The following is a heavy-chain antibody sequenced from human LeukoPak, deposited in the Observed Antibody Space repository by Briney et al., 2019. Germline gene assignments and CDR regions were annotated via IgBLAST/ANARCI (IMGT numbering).Heavy chain of an antibody. CDR3: AKVSVGMIVVPGDY. CDR2: ISGSGGST. J-gene: IGHJ4*02. Sequence: PGGSLRLSCAASGFNFRTTNMNWVRLAPGKGLEWVSAISGSGGSTYYADSVKGRFTISRDNSKNTLYLQMNSLRAEDTAVYYCAKVSVGMIVVPGDYWGQGTLVTVSS. V-gene: IGHV3-23*01. D-gene: IGHD3-22*01. CDR1: GFNFRTTN.